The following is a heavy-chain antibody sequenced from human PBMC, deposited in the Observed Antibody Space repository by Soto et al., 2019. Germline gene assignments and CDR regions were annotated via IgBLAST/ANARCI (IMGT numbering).Heavy chain of an antibody. CDR3: AAELGFGKLSVV. CDR2: IIPLFGTT. CDR1: GDTFKNCV. Sequence: QVQVVQSGVEVRRPGSSVKVSCKASGDTFKNCVISWVRQAPGQGLEWMGGIIPLFGTTDFAQRFQGRLTITTDESTTTAYMELXXLRSEDTATYYCAAELGFGKLSVVWGXXXXVXVSS. V-gene: IGHV1-69*01. D-gene: IGHD3-10*01. J-gene: IGHJ6*02.